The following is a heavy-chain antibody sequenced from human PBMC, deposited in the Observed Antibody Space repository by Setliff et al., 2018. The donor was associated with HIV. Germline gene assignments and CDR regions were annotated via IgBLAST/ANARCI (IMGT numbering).Heavy chain of an antibody. J-gene: IGHJ4*02. CDR3: AKEGDRYGLDLDY. D-gene: IGHD5-18*01. CDR1: GYIFSSYT. V-gene: IGHV1-3*04. Sequence: ASVKVSCKASGYIFSSYTVHWVRQAPGQRLEWMGWINTANYKTKYSQKFQGRVTTTRDTSASTAYMELSSLRSEDTAVYYCAKEGDRYGLDLDYWGQGTLVTVSS. CDR2: INTANYKT.